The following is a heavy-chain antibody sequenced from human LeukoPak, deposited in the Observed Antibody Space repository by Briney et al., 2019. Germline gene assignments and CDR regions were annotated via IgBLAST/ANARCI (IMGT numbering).Heavy chain of an antibody. D-gene: IGHD5-12*01. CDR1: GFTFNSYG. V-gene: IGHV3-30*02. Sequence: GGSLRLSCAASGFTFNSYGMFWVRQAPGKGLEWVAFIWPDGSNKLYGDSVKGRFTISRDNSKNTVYLQMNSLRAEDTAVYYCAKDFRGYSGYDYGYWGQGTLVTVSS. CDR2: IWPDGSNK. CDR3: AKDFRGYSGYDYGY. J-gene: IGHJ4*02.